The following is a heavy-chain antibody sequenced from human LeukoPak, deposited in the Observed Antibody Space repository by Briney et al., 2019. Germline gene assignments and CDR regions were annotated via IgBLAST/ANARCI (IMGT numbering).Heavy chain of an antibody. CDR1: GGSISSSSYY. J-gene: IGHJ4*02. CDR2: IYYSGST. Sequence: SETLSLTCTVSGGSISSSSYYWGWIRQPPGKGLEWIGSIYYSGSTYYNPSLKSRVTISVDTSRNQFSLKPRSVTTADTAVYYCARRRVYSGSGEFDFWGQGTLVTVSS. D-gene: IGHD5-12*01. CDR3: ARRRVYSGSGEFDF. V-gene: IGHV4-39*07.